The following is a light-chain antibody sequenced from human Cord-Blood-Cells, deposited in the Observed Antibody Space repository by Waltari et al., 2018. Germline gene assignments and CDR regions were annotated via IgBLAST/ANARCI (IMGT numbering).Light chain of an antibody. CDR2: DDS. Sequence: SYVLTQPPSLSVAPGKTARITCGGNNIVSKSVHWYQQKPGQAPVLVVYDDSGRPSGIPGRFSGSNSGNTATLTISRVDAGDEADYYGQVWDSSSDFWVFGGGTKQTVL. V-gene: IGLV3-21*03. J-gene: IGLJ3*02. CDR3: QVWDSSSDFWV. CDR1: NIVSKS.